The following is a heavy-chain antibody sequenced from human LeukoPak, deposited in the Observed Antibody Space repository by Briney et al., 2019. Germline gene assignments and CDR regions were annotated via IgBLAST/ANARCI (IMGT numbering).Heavy chain of an antibody. D-gene: IGHD2-21*02. CDR1: GFTFSNYW. V-gene: IGHV3-74*01. J-gene: IGHJ4*02. CDR2: INIDVSST. CDR3: ARSRTAAYYFDY. Sequence: PGGSLRLSCAASGFTFSNYWMHWVRQAPGKGLVWVSRINIDVSSTTYADSVKGRFTISRDNAKDTLYLQMNSLRAEDTAVYYCARSRTAAYYFDYWGQGTLVTVSS.